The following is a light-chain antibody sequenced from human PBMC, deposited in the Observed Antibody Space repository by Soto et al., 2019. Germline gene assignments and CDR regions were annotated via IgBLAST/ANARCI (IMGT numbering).Light chain of an antibody. CDR3: QHSNSYPWT. CDR2: KAH. J-gene: IGKJ1*01. Sequence: DIQMTQSPSTLSASVGDRVTITCRASQSISSWLAWYQQKPGKAPKLLIYKAHSLDRGAPSRFSSSGSGTEFTLTIGSQQPDDYAAYYCQHSNSYPWTFGQGTKVDIK. CDR1: QSISSW. V-gene: IGKV1-5*03.